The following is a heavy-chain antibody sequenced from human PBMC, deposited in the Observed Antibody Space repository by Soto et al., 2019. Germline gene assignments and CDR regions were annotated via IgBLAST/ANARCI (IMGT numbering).Heavy chain of an antibody. CDR1: GFTFRHYA. D-gene: IGHD4-17*01. Sequence: EVQLVESGGGLVQPGGSLRLSCAASGFTFRHYAMNWVRQAPGKGLEWVSGISSGRGATIRYAESVQGRFSISRDNSKNTLFLQMNNLRVDDTPLYYCAKDQGEGGDYENLLPSDWGQGILVTVSS. J-gene: IGHJ4*02. CDR3: AKDQGEGGDYENLLPSD. V-gene: IGHV3-23*04. CDR2: ISSGRGATI.